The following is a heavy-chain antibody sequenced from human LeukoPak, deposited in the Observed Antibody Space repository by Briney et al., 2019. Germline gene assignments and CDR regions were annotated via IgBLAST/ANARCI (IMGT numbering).Heavy chain of an antibody. V-gene: IGHV4-39*07. Sequence: SETLSLTCTVSGGSISSSSYYWGWIRQPPGKGLEWIGSIYYSGSTYYNPSLKSRVTISVDTSKNQFSLKLSSVTAEDTAVYYCAKGNECGGDCDFDYWGQGTLVTVSS. CDR2: IYYSGST. J-gene: IGHJ4*02. CDR1: GGSISSSSYY. CDR3: AKGNECGGDCDFDY. D-gene: IGHD2-21*01.